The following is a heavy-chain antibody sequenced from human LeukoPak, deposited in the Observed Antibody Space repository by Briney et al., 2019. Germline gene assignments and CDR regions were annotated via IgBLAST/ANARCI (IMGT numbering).Heavy chain of an antibody. CDR1: GFTFSSYW. Sequence: GGSLRLSCAASGFTFSSYWMSWVRQAPGKGLEWVVNIKQDGSEKYYVDSGKGRFTISRDNAKNSLYLQMNSLRAEDTAVYYCARDFGRWFLDYWGQGTLVTVSS. J-gene: IGHJ4*02. D-gene: IGHD4-23*01. CDR2: IKQDGSEK. CDR3: ARDFGRWFLDY. V-gene: IGHV3-7*01.